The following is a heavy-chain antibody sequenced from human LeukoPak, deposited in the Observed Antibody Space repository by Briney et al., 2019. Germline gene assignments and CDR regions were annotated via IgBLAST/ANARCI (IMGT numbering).Heavy chain of an antibody. J-gene: IGHJ4*02. V-gene: IGHV3-30-3*01. CDR3: AKDATRTSGWYYFDY. CDR2: ISHDGNNK. D-gene: IGHD6-19*01. CDR1: GFTFSSNV. Sequence: GGSLRLSCAASGFTFSSNVMHWVRQAPGKGLEWVAVISHDGNNKNYADSVKGRFSISRDNSRNTLSLQMNSLRAEDTAVYYCAKDATRTSGWYYFDYWGQGTLVTVSS.